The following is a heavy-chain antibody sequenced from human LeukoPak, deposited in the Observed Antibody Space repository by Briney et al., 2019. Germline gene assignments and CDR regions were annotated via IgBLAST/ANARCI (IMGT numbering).Heavy chain of an antibody. CDR2: ISSSSRYI. Sequence: GGSLRLSCAASGFTFSSYSMNWVRQAPGKGLEWVSSISSSSRYIYYADSVKGRFTISRDHAKNSLYLQMNSLRAEDTAVYYCAREIAVAGLLDYWGQGTLVTVSS. J-gene: IGHJ4*02. V-gene: IGHV3-21*01. CDR1: GFTFSSYS. D-gene: IGHD6-19*01. CDR3: AREIAVAGLLDY.